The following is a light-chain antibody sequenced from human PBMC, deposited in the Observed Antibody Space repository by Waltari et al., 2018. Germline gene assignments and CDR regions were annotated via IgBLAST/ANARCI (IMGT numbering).Light chain of an antibody. Sequence: QSVLTQPPSASGTPGQRVTISCSGSRSTIGSHTVSWYQHHPDKAPKLLSYEGTERPSGISHRFSGSKAGNTASLTISTLQAEDEADYYCFSYADGRSLVFGGGTKLTVL. V-gene: IGLV1-44*01. J-gene: IGLJ2*01. CDR1: RSTIGSHT. CDR2: EGT. CDR3: FSYADGRSLV.